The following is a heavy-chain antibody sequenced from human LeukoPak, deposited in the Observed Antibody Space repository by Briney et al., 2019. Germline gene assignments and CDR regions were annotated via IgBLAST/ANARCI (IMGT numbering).Heavy chain of an antibody. V-gene: IGHV3-23*01. CDR2: ISGSGGST. D-gene: IGHD1/OR15-1a*01. CDR1: GFTFSSYA. CDR3: AKDVGEQYYYYYGMDV. J-gene: IGHJ6*02. Sequence: PGGSLRLSCAASGFTFSSYAMSWVRQAPGKGLEWFSAISGSGGSTYYADSVKGRFTISRDNSKNTLYLQMNSLRAEDTAVYYCAKDVGEQYYYYYGMDVWGQGTTVTVSS.